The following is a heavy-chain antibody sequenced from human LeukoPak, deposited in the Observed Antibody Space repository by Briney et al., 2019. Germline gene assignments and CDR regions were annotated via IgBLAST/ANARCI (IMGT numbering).Heavy chain of an antibody. CDR1: GFIFSSYW. Sequence: PGRSLRLSCAASGFIFSSYWMHWVRQAPGKGLVWVSRVNPDGRSTSHADSVKGRFTMSRDNARDTLYLQMNSLRAEDTAVYYCARGPLSGGAIQFDYWGQGTLVTVSS. V-gene: IGHV3-74*01. J-gene: IGHJ4*02. CDR2: VNPDGRST. D-gene: IGHD2-21*01. CDR3: ARGPLSGGAIQFDY.